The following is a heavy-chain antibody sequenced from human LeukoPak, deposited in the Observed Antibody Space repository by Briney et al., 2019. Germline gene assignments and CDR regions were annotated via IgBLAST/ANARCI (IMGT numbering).Heavy chain of an antibody. V-gene: IGHV3-20*01. J-gene: IGHJ4*02. CDR2: ISWKGDTT. CDR1: GFTFNNYA. Sequence: GGSLRLSCAASGFTFNNYAMTWVRRTPGKGPEWVSLISWKGDTTAYAESVRGRFTISRDNAKNSLYLHMNSLRPEDTAFYHCARHRCSSTTCSFDSWGQGSLVTVSS. D-gene: IGHD2-2*01. CDR3: ARHRCSSTTCSFDS.